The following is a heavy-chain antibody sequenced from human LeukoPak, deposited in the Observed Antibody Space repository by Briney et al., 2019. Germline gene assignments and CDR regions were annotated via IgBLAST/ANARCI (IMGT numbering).Heavy chain of an antibody. CDR2: ISASGDTT. Sequence: GGSLRLSCAAAGFPFSAYAMSWVRQAPGKGLEWVSAISASGDTTYYADSVRGRFTISRDNSKNTLYLQMNSLRAGDTALYYCAKESLRGHSYGFDNWGQGTLVTVSS. J-gene: IGHJ4*02. D-gene: IGHD5-18*01. V-gene: IGHV3-23*01. CDR3: AKESLRGHSYGFDN. CDR1: GFPFSAYA.